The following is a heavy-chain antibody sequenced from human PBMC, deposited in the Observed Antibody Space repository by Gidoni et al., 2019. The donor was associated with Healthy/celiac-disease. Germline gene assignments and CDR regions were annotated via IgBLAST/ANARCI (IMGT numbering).Heavy chain of an antibody. CDR1: GYTFTSYY. D-gene: IGHD4-4*01. CDR2: INPSGGST. Sequence: QVQLLQSGAEVKKPGASVKVSCKASGYTFTSYYMHLVRQAPGQGLEWMGIINPSGGSTRYAQKFQGRVTMTRDTSTSTVYMELSSLRSEDTAVYYCASVYSNYDDPYYYYGMDVWGQGTTVTVSS. V-gene: IGHV1-46*03. J-gene: IGHJ6*02. CDR3: ASVYSNYDDPYYYYGMDV.